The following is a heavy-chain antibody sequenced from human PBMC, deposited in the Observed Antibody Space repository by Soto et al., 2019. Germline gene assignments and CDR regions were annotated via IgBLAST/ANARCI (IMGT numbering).Heavy chain of an antibody. D-gene: IGHD3-16*02. CDR3: ARDRITFGGVVAYFDY. CDR2: VWYDEKNK. CDR1: GFTFSTYG. V-gene: IGHV3-33*01. J-gene: IGHJ4*02. Sequence: GGSLRLSCAASGFTFSTYGMHWVRQAPGKGLEWVAVVWYDEKNKYYTDSVKGRFTISRDNSKNTLYLQMNSLRAEDTAIYYCARDRITFGGVVAYFDYWGQGTLVTVSS.